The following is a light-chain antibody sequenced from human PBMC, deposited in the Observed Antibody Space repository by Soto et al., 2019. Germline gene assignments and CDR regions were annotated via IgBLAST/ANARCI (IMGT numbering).Light chain of an antibody. CDR2: DAS. CDR3: HTYNITPLT. J-gene: IGKJ5*01. V-gene: IGKV1-27*01. CDR1: QGISNY. Sequence: DIQMTQSPSSLSASVGDRVTITCRASQGISNYLAWYQQKRGKVPELLIYDASTLHSGVPSRFSGSGSGTDFTLTISSLQPEDVATYYCHTYNITPLTFGQGTRLEIK.